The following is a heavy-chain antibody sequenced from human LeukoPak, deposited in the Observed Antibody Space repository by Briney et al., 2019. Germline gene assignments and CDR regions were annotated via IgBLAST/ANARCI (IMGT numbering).Heavy chain of an antibody. CDR1: GFTVSSNY. J-gene: IGHJ6*03. V-gene: IGHV3-66*02. D-gene: IGHD1-26*01. Sequence: GGSLRLSCAASGFTVSSNYMSWVRQAPGKGLEWVSVIYSGGSTYYADSVKGRFTISRDNSKNTLYLQMYSLRAEDTAVYYCARVPYRYYYYYMDVWGKGTTVTVSS. CDR3: ARVPYRYYYYYMDV. CDR2: IYSGGST.